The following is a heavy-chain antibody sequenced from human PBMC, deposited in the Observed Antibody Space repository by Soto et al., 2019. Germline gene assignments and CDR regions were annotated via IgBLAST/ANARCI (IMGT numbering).Heavy chain of an antibody. CDR1: GFTFSAYW. V-gene: IGHV3-7*03. CDR2: IKGDGSDK. CDR3: AAGGGPQSTYYYALAF. D-gene: IGHD2-15*01. Sequence: EVQLVESGGGLVQPGGSRRLSCAASGFTFSAYWMSWVRQAPGKGLEWVANIKGDGSDKYYVDSVKGRFTISRDNPKNTTYLQMKSRLADENAVYYCAAGGGPQSTYYYALAFWGQGTTVTVSS. J-gene: IGHJ6*02.